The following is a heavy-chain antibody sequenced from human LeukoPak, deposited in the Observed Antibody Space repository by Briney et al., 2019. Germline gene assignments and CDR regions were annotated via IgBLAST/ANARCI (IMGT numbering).Heavy chain of an antibody. D-gene: IGHD2-2*01. CDR2: IYYSGST. J-gene: IGHJ5*02. CDR3: ARVVEDIVVVPAAMGNWFDP. Sequence: SQTLSLTCTVSGGSISSGGYYWSWIRQHPGEGLEWIGYIYYSGSTYYNPSLKSRVTISVDTSKNQFSLKLSSVTAADTAVYYCARVVEDIVVVPAAMGNWFDPWGQGTLVTVSS. CDR1: GGSISSGGYY. V-gene: IGHV4-31*03.